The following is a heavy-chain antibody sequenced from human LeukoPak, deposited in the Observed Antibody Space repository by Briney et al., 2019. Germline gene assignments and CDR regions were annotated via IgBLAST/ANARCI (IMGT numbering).Heavy chain of an antibody. CDR1: GFTFSSYG. J-gene: IGHJ4*02. CDR3: AKAQGWFGELLFQLDY. CDR2: ISGSGGST. Sequence: GGTLRLSCAASGFTFSSYGMSWVRQAPGKGLEWVSAISGSGGSTYYADSVKGRFTISRDNSKNTLYLQMNSLRAEDTAVYYCAKAQGWFGELLFQLDYWGQGTLVTVSS. V-gene: IGHV3-23*01. D-gene: IGHD3-10*01.